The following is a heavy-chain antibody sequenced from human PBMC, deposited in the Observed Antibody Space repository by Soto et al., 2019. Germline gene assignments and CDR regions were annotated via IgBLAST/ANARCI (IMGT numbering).Heavy chain of an antibody. V-gene: IGHV3-23*01. J-gene: IGHJ4*02. CDR2: ISGSGGST. CDR1: GFTFSSYA. CDR3: AKDHEDFVVVPAAADY. D-gene: IGHD2-2*01. Sequence: GGSLRLSCAASGFTFSSYAMSWVRQAPGKGLEWVSAISGSGGSTYYADSVKGRFTISRDNSKNTLYLQMNSLRAEDTAVYYWAKDHEDFVVVPAAADYWGQGPRVTVS.